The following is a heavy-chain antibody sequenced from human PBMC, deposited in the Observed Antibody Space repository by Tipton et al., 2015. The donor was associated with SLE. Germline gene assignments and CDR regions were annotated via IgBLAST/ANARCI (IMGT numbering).Heavy chain of an antibody. CDR2: MYYSGAA. Sequence: TLSLTCTVSGGSTSSGIYFWGWIRQTPGKGLEWIGSMYYSGAAYYNPSLKSRVTISLDTSKNQFSLKLNSVTAADTAVYYCAREWGDIVGKGGMDVWGQGTTVTVSS. CDR3: AREWGDIVGKGGMDV. D-gene: IGHD2-15*01. CDR1: GGSTSSGIYF. V-gene: IGHV4-39*07. J-gene: IGHJ6*02.